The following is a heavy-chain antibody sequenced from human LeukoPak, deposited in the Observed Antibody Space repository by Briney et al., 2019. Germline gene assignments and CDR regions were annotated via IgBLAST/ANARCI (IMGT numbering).Heavy chain of an antibody. CDR3: AREGGDPYYFDY. D-gene: IGHD2-21*02. CDR2: IYYSGST. J-gene: IGHJ4*02. Sequence: SETLSLTCTVSGGSISSSSYYWGWIRQPPGKGLEWIGSIYYSGSTYYNPSLESRVTISVDTSKNQFSLKLSSVTAADTAVYYCAREGGDPYYFDYWGQGTLVTVSS. V-gene: IGHV4-39*07. CDR1: GGSISSSSYY.